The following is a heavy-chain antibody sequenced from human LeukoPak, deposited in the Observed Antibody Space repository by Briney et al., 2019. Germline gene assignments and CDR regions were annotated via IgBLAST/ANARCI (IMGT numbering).Heavy chain of an antibody. J-gene: IGHJ4*02. Sequence: ASVKVSCKASGYTFTGYYMHWVRQAPGQGLEWMGWINPNSGGTNYAQKFQGRVTMTKDTSISTAYMELSRLRSDDTAVYYCARGRGRITIFGVAIDYWGQGTLVTVSS. CDR3: ARGRGRITIFGVAIDY. CDR1: GYTFTGYY. D-gene: IGHD3-3*01. V-gene: IGHV1-2*02. CDR2: INPNSGGT.